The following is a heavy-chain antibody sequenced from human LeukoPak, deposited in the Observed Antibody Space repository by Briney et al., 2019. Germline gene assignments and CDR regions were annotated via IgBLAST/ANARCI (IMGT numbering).Heavy chain of an antibody. CDR3: ASRIAAAGILDAFDI. J-gene: IGHJ3*02. Sequence: GGSLRLSCAASGFTVSSNYMSWVRQAPGKGLEWVSVIYSGGSTYYADSVKGRFTISRDNSKNTLYLQMNSLRAEDTAVYYCASRIAAAGILDAFDIWGQGTMVTVSS. D-gene: IGHD6-13*01. CDR1: GFTVSSNY. V-gene: IGHV3-53*01. CDR2: IYSGGST.